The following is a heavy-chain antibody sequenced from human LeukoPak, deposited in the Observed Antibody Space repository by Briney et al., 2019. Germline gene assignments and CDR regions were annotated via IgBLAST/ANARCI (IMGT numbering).Heavy chain of an antibody. V-gene: IGHV1-69*05. CDR2: IIPIFGTA. CDR3: AGRLVASGYYYYMDV. D-gene: IGHD5-12*01. CDR1: GGTFSSYA. Sequence: ASAKVSCKASGGTFSSYAISWVRQAPGQGLEWMGGIIPIFGTANYAQKFQGRVTITTDESTSTAYMELSSLRSEDTAVYYCAGRLVASGYYYYMDVWGKGTTVTVSS. J-gene: IGHJ6*03.